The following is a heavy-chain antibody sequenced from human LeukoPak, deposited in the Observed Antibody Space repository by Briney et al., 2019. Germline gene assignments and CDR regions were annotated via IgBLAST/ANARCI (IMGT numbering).Heavy chain of an antibody. Sequence: GGSLRLSCAASGFTFSSYVMTWVRQAPGKGLEWVSAISSSGGSTYYADSVKGRFTISRDNSKNTLYLQMNSLRAEDTAVYYCAIAGQPRSTVATDWGQGTLVTVSS. D-gene: IGHD4-17*01. V-gene: IGHV3-23*01. CDR3: AIAGQPRSTVATD. CDR1: GFTFSSYV. CDR2: ISSSGGST. J-gene: IGHJ4*02.